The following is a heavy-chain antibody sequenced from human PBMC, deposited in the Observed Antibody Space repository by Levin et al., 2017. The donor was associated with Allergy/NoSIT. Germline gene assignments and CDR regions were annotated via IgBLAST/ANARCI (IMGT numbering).Heavy chain of an antibody. CDR2: ISGSGGST. V-gene: IGHV3-23*01. J-gene: IGHJ4*02. Sequence: AGESLKISCAASGFAFSSYAMTWVRQAPGKGLEWVSAISGSGGSTYYVDSVKGRFTISRDNSKNTLYLQMNSLRAEDTAVYYCAKDTYDYVWGSNRYTHDFDYWGQGTLVTVSS. CDR3: AKDTYDYVWGSNRYTHDFDY. CDR1: GFAFSSYA. D-gene: IGHD3-16*02.